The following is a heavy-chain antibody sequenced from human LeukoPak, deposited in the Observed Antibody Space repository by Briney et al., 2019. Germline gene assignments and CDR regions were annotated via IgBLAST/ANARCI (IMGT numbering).Heavy chain of an antibody. CDR3: ARGTGSMISFGGVTDY. D-gene: IGHD3-16*01. J-gene: IGHJ4*02. V-gene: IGHV1-69*04. CDR1: GGTFSSYA. Sequence: ASVKVSCKASGGTFSSYAISWVRQAPGQGLEWMGRITPILDIANYAQKFQGRVTIIADKSTSTAYMELSSLRSEDTAVYYCARGTGSMISFGGVTDYWGQGTLVTVSS. CDR2: ITPILDIA.